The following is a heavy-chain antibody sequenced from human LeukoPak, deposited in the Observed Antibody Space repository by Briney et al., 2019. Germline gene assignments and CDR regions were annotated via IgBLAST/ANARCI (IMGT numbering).Heavy chain of an antibody. CDR3: ASSSLIVGAAAFGY. D-gene: IGHD1-26*01. CDR2: IKQDGSEK. Sequence: GGSLRLSCAASGFTFSSYWMSWVRQAPGKGLEWVANIKQDGSEKYYVDSVKGRFTISRDNAKNSLYLQMNSLRAEDTAVYYCASSSLIVGAAAFGYWGQGTLVTVSS. CDR1: GFTFSSYW. J-gene: IGHJ4*02. V-gene: IGHV3-7*01.